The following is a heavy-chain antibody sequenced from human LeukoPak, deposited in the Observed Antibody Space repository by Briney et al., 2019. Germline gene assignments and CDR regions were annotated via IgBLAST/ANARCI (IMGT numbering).Heavy chain of an antibody. Sequence: SETLSLTCTVSGGSISSSSYYWGWIRQPPGKGLEWIGRIYYSGSTYYNPSLKSRVTISVDTSKSQFSLNLTSVTAADTAVYYCARLWGRYDILTGYAYYFDYWGQGTLVTVSS. CDR3: ARLWGRYDILTGYAYYFDY. CDR1: GGSISSSSYY. V-gene: IGHV4-39*01. J-gene: IGHJ4*02. D-gene: IGHD3-9*01. CDR2: IYYSGST.